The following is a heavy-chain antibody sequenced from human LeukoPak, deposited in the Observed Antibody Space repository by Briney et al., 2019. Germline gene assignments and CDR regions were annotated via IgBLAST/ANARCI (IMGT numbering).Heavy chain of an antibody. Sequence: PGRSLRLSCIASGVTFGDFAMSWVRQAPGKGLEWLGFIRTRPHGGTTEYAASVKARFTISRDDSKSIAYLQMNSLKTEDTAVYYCTRGDGTGVLWGQGTLVIVSS. V-gene: IGHV3-49*04. J-gene: IGHJ4*02. CDR1: GVTFGDFA. D-gene: IGHD2-8*01. CDR3: TRGDGTGVL. CDR2: IRTRPHGGTT.